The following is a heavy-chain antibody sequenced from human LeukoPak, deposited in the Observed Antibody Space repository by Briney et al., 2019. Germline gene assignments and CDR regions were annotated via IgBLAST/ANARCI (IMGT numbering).Heavy chain of an antibody. D-gene: IGHD6-13*01. CDR2: IIPTLGIA. Sequence: ASVKVSCKASGGTFSSYAISWVRQAPGQGLEWMGRIIPTLGIANYAQKFQGRVTITADKSTSTAYMELSSLRSEDTAVYYCARGRTGTSDYWGQGTLVTVSS. CDR3: ARGRTGTSDY. J-gene: IGHJ4*02. CDR1: GGTFSSYA. V-gene: IGHV1-69*04.